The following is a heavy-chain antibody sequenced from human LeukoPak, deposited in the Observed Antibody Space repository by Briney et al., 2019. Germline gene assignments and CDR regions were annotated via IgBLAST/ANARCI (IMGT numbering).Heavy chain of an antibody. J-gene: IGHJ6*04. CDR2: IYHSGST. CDR1: GGSISSSNW. Sequence: SETLYLTCAVSGGSISSSNWWSWVRQPPGKGLEWLGEIYHSGSTNYNPSLKSRVTISVDKSKNQFSLKLSSVTAADTAVYYCARDRYDILTGWALYGMDVWGKGTTVTVSS. V-gene: IGHV4-4*02. CDR3: ARDRYDILTGWALYGMDV. D-gene: IGHD3-9*01.